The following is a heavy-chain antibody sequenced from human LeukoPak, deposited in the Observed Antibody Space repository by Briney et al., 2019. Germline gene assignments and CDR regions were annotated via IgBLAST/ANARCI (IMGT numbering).Heavy chain of an antibody. CDR2: INPSGGST. D-gene: IGHD6-13*01. V-gene: IGHV1-46*01. J-gene: IGHJ5*02. Sequence: ASVKVSCKASGYTFTSYYMHWVRQAPGQGLEWMGIINPSGGSTSYAQKFQGRVTMTRDTSTSTVYMELSSLRSEDTAVYYCARAPARPYSSSWYGRDWFDPWGQGTLVTVSS. CDR1: GYTFTSYY. CDR3: ARAPARPYSSSWYGRDWFDP.